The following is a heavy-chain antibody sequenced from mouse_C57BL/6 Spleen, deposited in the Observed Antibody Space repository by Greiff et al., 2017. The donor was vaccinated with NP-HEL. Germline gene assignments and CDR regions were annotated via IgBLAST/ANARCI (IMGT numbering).Heavy chain of an antibody. V-gene: IGHV1-55*01. J-gene: IGHJ2*01. CDR1: GYTFTRYW. Sequence: QVQLQQPGAELVKPGASVKMSCKASGYTFTRYWITWVKQRPGQGLEWIGDLYPGSGSTNYNEKFKSKATLTVDTSSSTAYMQLSSLTSEDSAVYYCARRDYYGSSYDYWGQGTTLTVSS. CDR2: LYPGSGST. D-gene: IGHD1-1*01. CDR3: ARRDYYGSSYDY.